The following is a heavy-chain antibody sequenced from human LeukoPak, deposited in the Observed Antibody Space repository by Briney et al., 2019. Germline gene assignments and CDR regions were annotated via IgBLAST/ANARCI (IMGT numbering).Heavy chain of an antibody. J-gene: IGHJ4*02. CDR3: ARQGGVGATGFDDC. Sequence: SETLSLTCTVSGGSTSSGSFYWGWIRQPPGKGMQWIGSISYSGNTHYNPSLKSPVAISVDTSKTQFSLKLSSVTAADTAVYCCARQGGVGATGFDDCWGQGTLVTVSS. D-gene: IGHD1-26*01. CDR2: ISYSGNT. CDR1: GGSTSSGSFY. V-gene: IGHV4-39*01.